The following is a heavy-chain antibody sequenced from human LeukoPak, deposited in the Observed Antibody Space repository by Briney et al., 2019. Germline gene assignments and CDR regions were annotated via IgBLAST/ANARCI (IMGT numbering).Heavy chain of an antibody. CDR2: IGASGGST. V-gene: IGHV3-23*01. Sequence: PGRSLRLSCAASGFTFNNYGMHWVRQAPGKGLEWVSGIGASGGSTYYADSVKGRFTISRDNSKNTLYLQMNSLRTEDTAVYYCAKAEGYDILTGLDYWGQGTLVTVSS. J-gene: IGHJ4*02. CDR1: GFTFNNYG. CDR3: AKAEGYDILTGLDY. D-gene: IGHD3-9*01.